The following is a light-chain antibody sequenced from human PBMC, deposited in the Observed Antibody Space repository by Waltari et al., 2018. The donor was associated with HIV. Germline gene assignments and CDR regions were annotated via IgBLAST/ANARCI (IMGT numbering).Light chain of an antibody. CDR2: CDI. J-gene: IGLJ2*01. Sequence: FVLTQSPSVSAASAHTAMIPCGGPPIHAKPVYWYRQRAGQAPLLVIQCDIERPSGIPDRISASKSKTTATLTITRVEAGDEADYFCQVWDSDSRTVVFGGGTRLTVL. CDR1: PIHAKP. V-gene: IGLV3-21*04. CDR3: QVWDSDSRTVV.